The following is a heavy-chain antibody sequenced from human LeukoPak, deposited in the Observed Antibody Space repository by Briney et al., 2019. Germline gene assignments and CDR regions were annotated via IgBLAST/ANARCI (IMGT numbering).Heavy chain of an antibody. CDR2: IYYSGST. Sequence: SETLSLTCTVSGGSISSYYWSWIRQPPGKGLEWIGYIYYSGSTNYNPSLKSRVTISVDTSKNQFSLKLSSVTAADTAVYYCARVSYGPGSYYALDYWGQGTLVTVSS. D-gene: IGHD3-10*01. CDR1: GGSISSYY. V-gene: IGHV4-59*01. CDR3: ARVSYGPGSYYALDY. J-gene: IGHJ4*02.